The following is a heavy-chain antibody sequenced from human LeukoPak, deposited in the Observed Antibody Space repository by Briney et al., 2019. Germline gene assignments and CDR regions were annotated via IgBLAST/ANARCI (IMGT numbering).Heavy chain of an antibody. CDR3: AREARSGDDY. D-gene: IGHD1-1*01. CDR1: GGSISSSSYY. Sequence: SETLSLTCTVSGGSISSSSYYWGWIRQPPGKGLERIGSIYHSGSTYYNPSLKSRVTISVDTSKNQFSLKLSSVTAADTAVYYCAREARSGDDYWGQGTLVTVSS. CDR2: IYHSGST. V-gene: IGHV4-39*07. J-gene: IGHJ4*02.